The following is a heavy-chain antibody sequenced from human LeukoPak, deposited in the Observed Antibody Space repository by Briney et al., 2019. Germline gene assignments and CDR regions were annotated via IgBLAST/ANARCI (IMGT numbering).Heavy chain of an antibody. CDR2: IYISGST. V-gene: IGHV4-4*07. J-gene: IGHJ4*02. D-gene: IGHD3-10*01. Sequence: SETLSLTCTVSGGSISSYYWSWSRQPAGKGLEWIGRIYISGSTNYNPSLKSRVTMSIEMSKNQFSLTLSAVTAAYTAVYYCARDGWFGELLDYWGQGTLVIVSS. CDR1: GGSISSYY. CDR3: ARDGWFGELLDY.